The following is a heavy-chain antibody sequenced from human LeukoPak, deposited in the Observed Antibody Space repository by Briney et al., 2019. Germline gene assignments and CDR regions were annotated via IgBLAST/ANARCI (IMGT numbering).Heavy chain of an antibody. D-gene: IGHD6-13*01. Sequence: ASVKVSCKASGYTFTNYYMHCLRQAPGQGLEWMAIINPSGGSTHYAQNFQGRVTMTRDTSTSTVYMELSSLRSEDTAVYYCARDQGGTIGAALYYFDSWGQGTLVTVSS. CDR1: GYTFTNYY. CDR3: ARDQGGTIGAALYYFDS. J-gene: IGHJ4*02. V-gene: IGHV1-46*01. CDR2: INPSGGST.